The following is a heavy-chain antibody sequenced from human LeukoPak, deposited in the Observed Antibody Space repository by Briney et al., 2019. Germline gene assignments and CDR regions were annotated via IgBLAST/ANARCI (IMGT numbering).Heavy chain of an antibody. CDR2: INPSDDTT. V-gene: IGHV1-46*01. Sequence: ASVKVSCKASGYGFTRCYLHWVRQAPGQGLEWMGIINPSDDTTTHAQKFRGRVTMTSDTSTSTVYMGLSSLRSEDTAVYYCARDLRHHSGIAVSPFDYWGQGTLVTVSS. D-gene: IGHD6-19*01. J-gene: IGHJ4*02. CDR1: GYGFTRCY. CDR3: ARDLRHHSGIAVSPFDY.